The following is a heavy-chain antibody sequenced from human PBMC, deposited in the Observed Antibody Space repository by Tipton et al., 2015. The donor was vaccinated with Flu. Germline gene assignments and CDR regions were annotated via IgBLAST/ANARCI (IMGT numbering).Heavy chain of an antibody. Sequence: LRLSCTASGFTFGDYAMSWVRQAPGKGLEWVGFIRSKAYGGTTEYAASVKGRFTISRDDSKSIAYLQMNSLKTEDTAVYYCTKELFDYWGQGTLVTVSS. CDR2: IRSKAYGGTT. V-gene: IGHV3-49*04. CDR3: TKELFDY. J-gene: IGHJ4*02. CDR1: GFTFGDYA.